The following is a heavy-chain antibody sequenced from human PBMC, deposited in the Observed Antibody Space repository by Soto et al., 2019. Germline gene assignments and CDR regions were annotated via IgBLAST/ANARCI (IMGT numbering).Heavy chain of an antibody. CDR1: DVAVTSSSYY. CDR2: IFYDVST. D-gene: IGHD1-26*01. J-gene: IGHJ4*02. V-gene: IGHV4-39*01. CDR3: FSVPRQGGISYDLDS. Sequence: QLLLHESGPGLVKPSETLSLTCTVSDVAVTSSSYYWGWIRQPPGQGLEWLGSIFYDVSTYYNPSLKGRLTISVDTSKSQFSLKLTSVTAADTDVYYCFSVPRQGGISYDLDSWGQGTLVTVSS.